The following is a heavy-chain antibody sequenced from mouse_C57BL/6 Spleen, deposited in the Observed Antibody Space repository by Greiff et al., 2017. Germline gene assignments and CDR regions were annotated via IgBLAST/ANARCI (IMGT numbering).Heavy chain of an antibody. CDR3: TRYYYYGSSYAMYY. D-gene: IGHD1-1*01. CDR1: GYTFTDYE. V-gene: IGHV1-15*01. J-gene: IGHJ4*01. CDR2: IDPETGGT. Sequence: QVQLQQSGAELVRPGASVTLSCKASGYTFTDYEMHWVKQTPVHGLEWIGAIDPETGGTAYNQKFKGKAILTADKSSSTAYMELRSLTSEDSAVYYCTRYYYYGSSYAMYYWGQGTSVTVSS.